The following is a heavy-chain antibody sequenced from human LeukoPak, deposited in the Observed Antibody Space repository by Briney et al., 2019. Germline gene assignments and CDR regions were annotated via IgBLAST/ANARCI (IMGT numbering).Heavy chain of an antibody. CDR2: IYYSGST. V-gene: IGHV4-59*12. J-gene: IGHJ5*02. CDR3: ARDRTAYSYGVLDNWFDP. D-gene: IGHD5-18*01. Sequence: SETLSLTCTVSGGSINSYYRTWIRQPPGKGLEWIGYIYYSGSTNYNPSLKSRVTISVDTSKNQFSLKLSSVTAADTAVYYCARDRTAYSYGVLDNWFDPWGQGTLVTVSS. CDR1: GGSINSYY.